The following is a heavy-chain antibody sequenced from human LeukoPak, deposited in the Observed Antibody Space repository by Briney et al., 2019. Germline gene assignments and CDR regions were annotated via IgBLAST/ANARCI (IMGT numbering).Heavy chain of an antibody. J-gene: IGHJ4*02. CDR1: GFTFSSYV. CDR3: VKASGPQSPGH. D-gene: IGHD2-2*01. Sequence: PGGSLRLSCAASGFTFSSYVMHWVRQAPGKGLEWVAVIWYDGSNKYYADSVKGRFTISRDNSKNTVYLQMSSLRPEDTAVYYCVKASGPQSPGHWGQGTLVIVSS. V-gene: IGHV3-30*02. CDR2: IWYDGSNK.